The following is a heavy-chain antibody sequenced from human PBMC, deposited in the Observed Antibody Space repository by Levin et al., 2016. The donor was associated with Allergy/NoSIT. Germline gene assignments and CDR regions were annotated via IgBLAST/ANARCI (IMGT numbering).Heavy chain of an antibody. D-gene: IGHD2-2*03. CDR2: IYYSGNT. CDR1: GVSISSYY. CDR3: ARKDLGYPYYFDY. J-gene: IGHJ4*02. Sequence: SETLSLTCSVSGVSISSYYWSWIRQPPGKGLEWIGYIYYSGNTNYNPSLKSRVTISVDTSKNQFSLKLSSVTAADTAVYYCARKDLGYPYYFDYWGRGTLVTVSS. V-gene: IGHV4-59*01.